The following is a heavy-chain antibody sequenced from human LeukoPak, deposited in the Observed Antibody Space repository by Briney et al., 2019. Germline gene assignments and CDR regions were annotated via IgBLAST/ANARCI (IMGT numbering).Heavy chain of an antibody. D-gene: IGHD6-19*01. CDR1: GYTFTRYG. CDR3: AREGLPYSSGWYYFDY. J-gene: IGHJ4*02. Sequence: ASVKVSCKASGYTFTRYGISWVRQAPGQGLEWMGWISAYNGNTNYAQKLQGRVTMTTDTSTSTAYMELRSLRSDDTAVYYCAREGLPYSSGWYYFDYWGQGTLVTVSS. V-gene: IGHV1-18*01. CDR2: ISAYNGNT.